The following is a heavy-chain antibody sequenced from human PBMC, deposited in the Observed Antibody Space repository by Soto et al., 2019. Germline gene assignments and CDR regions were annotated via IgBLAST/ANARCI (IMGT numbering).Heavy chain of an antibody. D-gene: IGHD6-19*01. V-gene: IGHV1-18*01. Sequence: VQLVQSGAEVKKPGASVKVSCKASGYTFTSYGISWVRQAPGQGLERMGWISAYNGNTNYAQKLQGRVTMTTDTSTSTAYMELRILRSDDTAVYYCARVGPGYSGYDFGPGYSSGWYDYWGQGTLVTVSS. J-gene: IGHJ4*02. CDR3: ARVGPGYSGYDFGPGYSSGWYDY. CDR1: GYTFTSYG. CDR2: ISAYNGNT.